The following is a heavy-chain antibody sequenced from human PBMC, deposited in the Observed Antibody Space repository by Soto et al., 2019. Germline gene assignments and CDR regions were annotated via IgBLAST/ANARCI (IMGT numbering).Heavy chain of an antibody. D-gene: IGHD5-18*01. CDR1: GFTFQNFA. CDR3: VKDFSGYTHGVRAFEI. V-gene: IGHV3-9*01. Sequence: EVQLVESGGGFVQPGRSLTLACATSGFTFQNFAMHWVRQAPGKALIWVSSINWNSRTILYADSVKGRFTISRDNATSSLYLQMNSLRVEDTALYYCVKDFSGYTHGVRAFEIWGQGTMVTVSS. J-gene: IGHJ3*02. CDR2: INWNSRTI.